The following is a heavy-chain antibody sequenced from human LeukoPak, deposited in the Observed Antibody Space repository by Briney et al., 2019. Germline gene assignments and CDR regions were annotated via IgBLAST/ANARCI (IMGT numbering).Heavy chain of an antibody. D-gene: IGHD4-23*01. J-gene: IGHJ4*02. CDR1: RFTFSSYA. CDR2: ISGSGGST. V-gene: IGHV3-23*01. Sequence: AGGSLRLSCAASRFTFSSYAMSWVRQAPGKGLEWVSAISGSGGSTYYADSVKGRFTISRDNSKNTLYLQMNSLRAEDTAVYYCAKESGYGGYFDYWGQGTLVTVSS. CDR3: AKESGYGGYFDY.